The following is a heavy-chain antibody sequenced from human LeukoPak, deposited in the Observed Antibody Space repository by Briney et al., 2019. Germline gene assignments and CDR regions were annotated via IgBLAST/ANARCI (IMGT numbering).Heavy chain of an antibody. V-gene: IGHV4-59*01. CDR3: ARGTYYYDSSEGY. CDR2: IYYSGST. D-gene: IGHD3-22*01. J-gene: IGHJ4*02. Sequence: SETLSLTCSVSGGSISSYYWSWIRQPPGKGLEWIGYIYYSGSTNYNPSLKSRVTISVDTSKNQFSLGLSSVTAADTAVYYCARGTYYYDSSEGYWGQGTLVTVSS. CDR1: GGSISSYY.